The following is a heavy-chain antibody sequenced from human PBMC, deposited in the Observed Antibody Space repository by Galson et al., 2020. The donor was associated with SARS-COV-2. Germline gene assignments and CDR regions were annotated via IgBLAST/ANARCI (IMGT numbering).Heavy chain of an antibody. D-gene: IGHD6-13*01. V-gene: IGHV3-30*04. Sequence: GGPLRLSCAASGFTLSSYAMHWVRQAPGKGLEGVAVIPYDGSNKYYADSVQGRFTITRDNSKNTLYLQMNSLRAEDSAVYYCARDSSSWYCSRRDWYFDLWGRGTLVTVSS. CDR1: GFTLSSYA. CDR3: ARDSSSWYCSRRDWYFDL. CDR2: IPYDGSNK. J-gene: IGHJ2*01.